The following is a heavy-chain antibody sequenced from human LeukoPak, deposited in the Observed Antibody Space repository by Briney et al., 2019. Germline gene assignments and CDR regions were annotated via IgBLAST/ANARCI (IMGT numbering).Heavy chain of an antibody. D-gene: IGHD2-2*01. Sequence: SETLSLTCAVYGGSFSGYYWSWIRQPPGKGLEWIGDINHSGSTNYNPSLKSRVTISVDTSKNQFSLKLSSVTAADTAAYYCARGGVYKGGPAAVFDYWGQGTLVTVCS. J-gene: IGHJ4*02. CDR2: INHSGST. V-gene: IGHV4-34*01. CDR3: ARGGVYKGGPAAVFDY. CDR1: GGSFSGYY.